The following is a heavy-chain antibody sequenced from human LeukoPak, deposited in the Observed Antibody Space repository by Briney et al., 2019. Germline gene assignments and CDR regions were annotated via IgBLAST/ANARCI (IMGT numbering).Heavy chain of an antibody. CDR3: ARGLAARLGNWFDP. V-gene: IGHV1-8*01. D-gene: IGHD6-6*01. J-gene: IGHJ5*02. CDR2: MNPNSGNT. CDR1: GYTFTSYD. Sequence: ASVKVSCKASGYTFTSYDINWVRQATGQGLEWMGWMNPNSGNTGYAQKFRGRVTMTRNTSISTAYMELSSLRSEDTAVYYCARGLAARLGNWFDPWGQGTLVTVSS.